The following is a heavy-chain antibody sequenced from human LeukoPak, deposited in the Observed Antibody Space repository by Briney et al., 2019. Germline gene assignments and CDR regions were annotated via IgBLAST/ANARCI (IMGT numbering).Heavy chain of an antibody. CDR3: AKTHDY. CDR1: GFTVSSHY. J-gene: IGHJ4*02. Sequence: GGSLRLSCSASGFTVSSHYMSWVRQAPGKGLEWVSVIYSGGSTYYADSVKGRFTISRDNSKDTLYLQMNSLRTEDTAVYYCAKTHDYWGQGTLVTVSS. V-gene: IGHV3-66*02. CDR2: IYSGGST.